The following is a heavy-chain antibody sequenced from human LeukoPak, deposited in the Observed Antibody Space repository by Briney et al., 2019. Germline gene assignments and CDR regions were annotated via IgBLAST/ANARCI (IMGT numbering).Heavy chain of an antibody. CDR3: ARVINFYYYMDV. J-gene: IGHJ6*03. Sequence: GGSLRLSCAASGFTFSNYEMNWVRQAPGKGLEWVSYISSGGTGKYYADSVKGRFTISRDNAKNSLYLQMNSLRAEDTAVYYCARVINFYYYMDVWGKGTTVTISS. D-gene: IGHD2/OR15-2a*01. CDR1: GFTFSNYE. V-gene: IGHV3-48*03. CDR2: ISSGGTGK.